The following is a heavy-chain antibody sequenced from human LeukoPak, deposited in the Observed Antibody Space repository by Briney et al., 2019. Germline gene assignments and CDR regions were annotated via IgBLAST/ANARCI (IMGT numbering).Heavy chain of an antibody. D-gene: IGHD2-8*02. J-gene: IGHJ4*02. CDR2: ISDSGGST. V-gene: IGHV3-23*01. CDR1: GFTFSSYS. CDR3: AKVVSSRFDF. Sequence: GGSLRLSCVASGFTFSSYSMNWVRQAPGKGLEWVSGISDSGGSTYYADSVKGQFTISRDNSKNTMYLQMNSLRADDTAVYYCAKVVSSRFDFWGQGTLVTVSS.